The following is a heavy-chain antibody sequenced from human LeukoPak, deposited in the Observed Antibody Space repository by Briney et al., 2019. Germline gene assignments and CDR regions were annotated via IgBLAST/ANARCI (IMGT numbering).Heavy chain of an antibody. J-gene: IGHJ4*02. CDR1: GFTFSSYS. CDR3: ARSHADYFDY. CDR2: ISSSSSYT. V-gene: IGHV3-21*01. Sequence: GGSLRLSCAASGFTFSSYSMNWVRQAPGKGLEWVSSISSSSSYTYYADSVKGRFTISRDNAKNSLYLQMNSLRAEDTAVYYCARSHADYFDYWGQGTLVTVSS.